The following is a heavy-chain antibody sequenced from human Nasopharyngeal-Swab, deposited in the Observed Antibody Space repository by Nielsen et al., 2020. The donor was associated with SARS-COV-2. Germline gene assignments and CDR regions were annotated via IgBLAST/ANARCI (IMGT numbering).Heavy chain of an antibody. V-gene: IGHV4-39*01. Sequence: SETLPLTCTVSGGSISSSSYYWGWIRQPPGKGLEWIGSIYYSGSTYYNPSLKSRVTISVDTSKNQFSLKLSSVTAADTAVYYCASYYDSSGYQTFYYYYMDVWGKGTTVTVSS. D-gene: IGHD3-22*01. CDR2: IYYSGST. CDR1: GGSISSSSYY. CDR3: ASYYDSSGYQTFYYYYMDV. J-gene: IGHJ6*03.